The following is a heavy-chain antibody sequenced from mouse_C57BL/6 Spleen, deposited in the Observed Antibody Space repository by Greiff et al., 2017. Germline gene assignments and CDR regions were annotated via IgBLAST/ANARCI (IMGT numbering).Heavy chain of an antibody. CDR2: INPSNGGT. V-gene: IGHV1-53*01. Sequence: QVQLQQPGTELVKPGASVKLSCKASGYTFTSCWMHWVKQRPGQGLEWIGNINPSNGGTNYNEKFKSKATLTVDKSSSTAYMQLSSLTSEDSAVYYCARGTTVVHYFDYWGQGTTLTVSS. CDR1: GYTFTSCW. CDR3: ARGTTVVHYFDY. J-gene: IGHJ2*01. D-gene: IGHD1-1*01.